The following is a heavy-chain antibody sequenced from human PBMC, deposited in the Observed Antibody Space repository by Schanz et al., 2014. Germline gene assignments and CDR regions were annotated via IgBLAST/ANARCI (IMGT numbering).Heavy chain of an antibody. Sequence: QAQLMESGGGVVQPGTSLILSCSVSGFSLNTYGIHWFRQPAGKGLEWVAVIWYDENNKYYADSVKGRFTMSRDNSKNTLYLQMKSLRADDTAVYVCARAHGHNWYGKGLDYWGQATQVNVS. J-gene: IGHJ4*02. D-gene: IGHD1-1*01. CDR3: ARAHGHNWYGKGLDY. CDR2: IWYDENNK. V-gene: IGHV3-33*01. CDR1: GFSLNTYG.